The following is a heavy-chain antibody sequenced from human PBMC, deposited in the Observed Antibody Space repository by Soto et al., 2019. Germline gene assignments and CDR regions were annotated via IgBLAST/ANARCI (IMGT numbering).Heavy chain of an antibody. V-gene: IGHV3-30*04. Sequence: QVQLVESGGGVVQPGGSLRLSCAASGFTFSGYAMHWVRQPPGKGLEWVAVTSWDGNNKYYADSVKGRFTISRDNSKNTLYLQMNSLRAEDMAVYYCAKVVAPAAMVNYYYGMDVWGQGTTVTVSS. J-gene: IGHJ6*02. CDR1: GFTFSGYA. CDR2: TSWDGNNK. D-gene: IGHD2-2*01. CDR3: AKVVAPAAMVNYYYGMDV.